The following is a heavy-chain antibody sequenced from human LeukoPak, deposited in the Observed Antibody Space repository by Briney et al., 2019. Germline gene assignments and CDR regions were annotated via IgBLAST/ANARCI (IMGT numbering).Heavy chain of an antibody. CDR3: ARGPTIAAAEDDAFHI. D-gene: IGHD6-13*01. Sequence: SETLSLTCAVYGGSFSGYYWSWIRQPPGKGLEWIGEINHSGSTNYNPSLKSRVTISVDTSKNQFSLELSSVTAADTAVYYCARGPTIAAAEDDAFHIWGQGTMVTVSS. CDR2: INHSGST. J-gene: IGHJ3*02. CDR1: GGSFSGYY. V-gene: IGHV4-34*01.